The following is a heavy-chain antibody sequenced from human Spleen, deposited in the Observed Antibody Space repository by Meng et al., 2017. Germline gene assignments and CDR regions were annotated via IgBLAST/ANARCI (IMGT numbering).Heavy chain of an antibody. CDR2: ISWNSGSI. J-gene: IGHJ3*02. Sequence: SLKISCAASGFTFDDYAMHWVRQAPGKGLEWVSGISWNSGSIGYADSVKGRFTISRDNAKNSLYLQMNSLRAEDTAVYYCARVEYRIDAFDIWGQGTMVTVS. D-gene: IGHD4-11*01. V-gene: IGHV3-9*01. CDR3: ARVEYRIDAFDI. CDR1: GFTFDDYA.